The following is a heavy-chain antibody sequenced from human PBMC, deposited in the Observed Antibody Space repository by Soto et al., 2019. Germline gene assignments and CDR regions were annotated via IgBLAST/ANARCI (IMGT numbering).Heavy chain of an antibody. V-gene: IGHV3-30*18. J-gene: IGHJ4*01. Sequence: GGSLRLSCIASGFTFSNYGIHWVRQAPGKGLEWVAAVSSDGYTKYYADSVKGRFTISRDNSKNTLYLQMDSLRPEDTAVYYCAKEIEVAGDLDYWGLGTLVTVSS. CDR2: VSSDGYTK. CDR1: GFTFSNYG. D-gene: IGHD6-19*01. CDR3: AKEIEVAGDLDY.